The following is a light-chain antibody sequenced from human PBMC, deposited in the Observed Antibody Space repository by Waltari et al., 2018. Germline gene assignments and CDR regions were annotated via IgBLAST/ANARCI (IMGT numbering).Light chain of an antibody. V-gene: IGLV3-1*01. CDR3: QTWDSSLVV. CDR1: NLGNKY. Sequence: SYDLTQPPSVSVSPGQTVTISCSGHNLGNKYVSCYQQKAGQAPLLVVYARDRRPSGIPERFSGSNSDTTATLTISGTQAIDEADYYCQTWDSSLVVFGGGTKLTVL. J-gene: IGLJ2*01. CDR2: ARD.